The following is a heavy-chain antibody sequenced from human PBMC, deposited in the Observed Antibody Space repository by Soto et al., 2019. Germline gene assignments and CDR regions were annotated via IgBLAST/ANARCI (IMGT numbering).Heavy chain of an antibody. CDR1: GYDLATYL. CDR2: IYPGDSDT. D-gene: IGHD6-19*01. V-gene: IGHV5-51*01. CDR3: ASQRYNSGPTDNDMDV. Sequence: GESLKISCKGSGYDLATYLIGRVPQMPGKGLEWMGIIYPGDSDTKYSPSFQGRVTISVDKSISTAYLQWSSMKASDTAMYYCASQRYNSGPTDNDMDVWGQGTTVTVSS. J-gene: IGHJ6*02.